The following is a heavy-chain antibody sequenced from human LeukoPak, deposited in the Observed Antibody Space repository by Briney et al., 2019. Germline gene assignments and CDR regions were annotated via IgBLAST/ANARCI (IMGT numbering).Heavy chain of an antibody. Sequence: KPSETLSLTCTVSGGSISSYYWSWIRQSPGKGLEWIGYIYYSGSTYYNPSLKSRVTISVDTSKNQFSLKLSSVTAADTAVYYCARDLGYSSGWYPFDYWGQGTLVTVSS. CDR1: GGSISSYY. J-gene: IGHJ4*02. CDR2: IYYSGST. D-gene: IGHD6-19*01. V-gene: IGHV4-59*12. CDR3: ARDLGYSSGWYPFDY.